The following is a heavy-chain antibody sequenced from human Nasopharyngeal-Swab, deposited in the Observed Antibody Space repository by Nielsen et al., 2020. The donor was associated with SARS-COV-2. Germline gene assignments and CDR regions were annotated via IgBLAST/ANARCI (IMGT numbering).Heavy chain of an antibody. V-gene: IGHV3-9*01. CDR1: GFTFDDYA. CDR2: ISWNSGSI. CDR3: AKDIRRVRWLQLFDY. Sequence: GGSLRLSCAASGFTFDDYAMHWVRQAPGKGLEWVSGISWNSGSIGYADSVKGRFTISRDNAKNSLYLQMNSLRAEDTALYYCAKDIRRVRWLQLFDYWGQGTLVTVSP. J-gene: IGHJ4*02. D-gene: IGHD5-24*01.